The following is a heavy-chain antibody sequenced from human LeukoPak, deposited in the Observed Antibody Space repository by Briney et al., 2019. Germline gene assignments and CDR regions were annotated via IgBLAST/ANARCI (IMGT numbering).Heavy chain of an antibody. CDR3: AREGGGPRWLDP. CDR2: INTSGSS. CDR1: GGSISNY. J-gene: IGHJ5*02. Sequence: SETLSLTCTVSGGSISNYWSWIRPPAGKGLEWIGRINTSGSSNYNPSLRSRVTMSVDTSKNQFSLNLSSVTAADTAVYYCAREGGGPRWLDPWGQGTLVTVSS. V-gene: IGHV4-4*07. D-gene: IGHD6-25*01.